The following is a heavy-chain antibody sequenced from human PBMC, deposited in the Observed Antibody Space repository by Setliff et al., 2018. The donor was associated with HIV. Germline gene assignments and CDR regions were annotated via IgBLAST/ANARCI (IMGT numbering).Heavy chain of an antibody. CDR1: GDTDFY. J-gene: IGHJ4*02. D-gene: IGHD2-21*02. CDR3: ATLDPSGGNFLAY. CDR2: IHASGKT. V-gene: IGHV4-4*09. Sequence: SETLSLTCTVSGDTDFYWNWIRQPPGKGLEWIGYIHASGKTNYNPSLKSRVTLALDTSEMHFSLHLTSVTAADTAVYYCATLDPSGGNFLAYWGQGTLVTVSA.